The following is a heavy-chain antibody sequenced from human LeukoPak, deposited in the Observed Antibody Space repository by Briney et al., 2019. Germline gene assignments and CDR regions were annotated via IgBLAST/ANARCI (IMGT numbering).Heavy chain of an antibody. CDR2: TYYRSKWYN. Sequence: SPTLSLTCAISGDSVSSNSAAWNWLRQSPSRGLEWLGRTYYRSKWYNDYAVSVKSRITINPDTSKNLFSLQLNSVTPEDTAVYYCARDLGSGSYYTSAFDYWGQGTLVTVSS. CDR3: ARDLGSGSYYTSAFDY. D-gene: IGHD3-10*01. J-gene: IGHJ4*02. V-gene: IGHV6-1*01. CDR1: GDSVSSNSAA.